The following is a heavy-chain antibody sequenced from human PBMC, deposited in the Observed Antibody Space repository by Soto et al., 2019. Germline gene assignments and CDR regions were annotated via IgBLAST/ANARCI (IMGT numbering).Heavy chain of an antibody. CDR2: IKQDGSEN. Sequence: GGSLRLSCAASAFTFSSCAMGWVRQAPEKGLEWVANIKQDGSENYYVDSVKGRFSISRDNAKKSLYLQMNSLRAEDTAVYYCARSSSWYLFDAFDIWGQGTMVTVSS. J-gene: IGHJ3*02. CDR1: AFTFSSCA. V-gene: IGHV3-7*04. D-gene: IGHD6-13*01. CDR3: ARSSSWYLFDAFDI.